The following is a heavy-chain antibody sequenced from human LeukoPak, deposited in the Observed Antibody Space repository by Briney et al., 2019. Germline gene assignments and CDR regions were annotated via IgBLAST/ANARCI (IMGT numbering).Heavy chain of an antibody. J-gene: IGHJ6*02. CDR2: ISGSGVTT. Sequence: PGGSLRRSCAASGFAFNNYVMTWVRQAPGKGLEWVSSISGSGVTTYYTDSVKGRFTISRDNSRSTLYLQMNGLRAEDTAVYYCAKDSTVSGSYYGMDIWGQGTTVTVSS. D-gene: IGHD3-3*01. V-gene: IGHV3-23*01. CDR1: GFAFNNYV. CDR3: AKDSTVSGSYYGMDI.